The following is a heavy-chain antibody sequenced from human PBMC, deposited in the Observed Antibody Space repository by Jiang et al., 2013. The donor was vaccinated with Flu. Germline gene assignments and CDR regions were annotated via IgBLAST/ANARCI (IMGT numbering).Heavy chain of an antibody. Sequence: SGFTFSSYAMHWVRQAPGKGLEWVAVISYDGSNKYYADSVKGRFTISRDNSKNTLYLQMNSLRAEDTAVYYCAKGGGIPAYYYYYYGMDVWGQGTTVTVSS. CDR1: GFTFSSYA. CDR3: AKGGGIPAYYYYYYGMDV. V-gene: IGHV3-30-3*02. J-gene: IGHJ6*02. D-gene: IGHD1-14*01. CDR2: ISYDGSNK.